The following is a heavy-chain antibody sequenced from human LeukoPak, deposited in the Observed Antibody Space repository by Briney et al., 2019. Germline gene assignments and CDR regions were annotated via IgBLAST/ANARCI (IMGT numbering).Heavy chain of an antibody. CDR3: ARENTDSSGWYYFDY. Sequence: RSSETLSLTCAVSGGSISSGGYSWSWLRQPPGKGLEWIGYIYHSGSTYYNPSLKSRVTISVDRSKNQFSLKLSSVTAADTAVYYCARENTDSSGWYYFDYWGQGTLVTVSS. D-gene: IGHD6-19*01. CDR1: GGSISSGGYS. CDR2: IYHSGST. V-gene: IGHV4-30-2*01. J-gene: IGHJ4*02.